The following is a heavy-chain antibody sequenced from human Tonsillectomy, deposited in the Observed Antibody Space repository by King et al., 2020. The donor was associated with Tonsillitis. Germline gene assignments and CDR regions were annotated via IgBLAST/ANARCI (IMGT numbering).Heavy chain of an antibody. CDR1: GGNFNSLV. V-gene: IGHV1-69*04. CDR3: ASAENSGPYFHC. Sequence: QLVQSGAEVKKPGSSVKVSCRASGGNFNSLVISWIRRAPGQGFEWMGRIIPVIGTGNYAQKFQGRVTITADKSTNTVHMDLSSLKSEDTAVYFCASAENSGPYFHCWGRGTLVTVSS. CDR2: IIPVIGTG. J-gene: IGHJ2*01. D-gene: IGHD6-6*01.